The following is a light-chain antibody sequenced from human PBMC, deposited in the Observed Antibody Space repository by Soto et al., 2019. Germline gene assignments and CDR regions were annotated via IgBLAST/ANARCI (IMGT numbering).Light chain of an antibody. CDR1: QYIGRY. Sequence: DIQMTQSPSSLSGSVGDRFTITCRAGQYIGRYLNWYQQKPGKAPKLLIYDASSLKSGVPSRFSGSGSGTEFTLTISSLQPDDFATYYCQQYNDFSWTFGQGTKVDIK. CDR2: DAS. CDR3: QQYNDFSWT. V-gene: IGKV1-5*01. J-gene: IGKJ1*01.